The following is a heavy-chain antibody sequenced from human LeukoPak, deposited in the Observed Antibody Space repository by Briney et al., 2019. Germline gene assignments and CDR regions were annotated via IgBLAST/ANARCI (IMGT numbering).Heavy chain of an antibody. CDR1: GGTFSSYA. D-gene: IGHD3-10*01. J-gene: IGHJ3*02. Sequence: ASVTVSCKSSGGTFSSYAISWVRQAPGRGLEWMGGIIPIFGTANYAQKFQGRVTITTDESTSTAYMEPSSLRSEDTAVYYCATGMSGSGSYHTGHDAFDIWGQGTMVTVSS. V-gene: IGHV1-69*05. CDR3: ATGMSGSGSYHTGHDAFDI. CDR2: IIPIFGTA.